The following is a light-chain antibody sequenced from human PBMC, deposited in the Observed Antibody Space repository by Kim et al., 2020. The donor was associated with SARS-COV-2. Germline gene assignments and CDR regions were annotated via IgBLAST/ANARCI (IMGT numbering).Light chain of an antibody. CDR2: GAS. CDR3: EQYKNWPL. CDR1: QSVSTS. V-gene: IGKV3-15*01. Sequence: EIVMTQSPATLSVSPGERATLSCRASQSVSTSLAWYQQKPGQAPSLLIYGASTRATDVPASFSGSGSGTEFTLTISSLQSEDFAVYYCEQYKNWPLFGQGNKVDIK. J-gene: IGKJ1*01.